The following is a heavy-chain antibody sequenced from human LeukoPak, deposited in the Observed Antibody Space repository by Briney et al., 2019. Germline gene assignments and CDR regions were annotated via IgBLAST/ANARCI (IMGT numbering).Heavy chain of an antibody. D-gene: IGHD2-2*01. Sequence: SETLSLTCTVSGGSISSYYWSWIRQPAGKGLEWIRRIYTSGSTNYNPSLKSRVTMSVDTSKNQFSLKLTSVTAADTAVYYCARVGSSTITHDYWGQGTLVTVSS. J-gene: IGHJ4*02. V-gene: IGHV4-4*07. CDR1: GGSISSYY. CDR2: IYTSGST. CDR3: ARVGSSTITHDY.